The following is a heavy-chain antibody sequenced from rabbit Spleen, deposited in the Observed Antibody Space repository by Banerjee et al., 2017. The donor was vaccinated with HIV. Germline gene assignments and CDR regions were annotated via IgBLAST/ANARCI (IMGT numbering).Heavy chain of an antibody. D-gene: IGHD6-1*01. CDR3: ARAGYVGFANDL. V-gene: IGHV1S40*01. CDR2: IDTGSSGFT. Sequence: QSLEESGGDLVKPGASLTLTCIASGVSFSGNSYMCWVRQAPGKGLEWIACIDTGSSGFTYFASWAKGRFTISRTSSTTVTLRMTSLTAADRATYFCARAGYVGFANDLRGPGTLVTVS. J-gene: IGHJ4*01. CDR1: GVSFSGNSY.